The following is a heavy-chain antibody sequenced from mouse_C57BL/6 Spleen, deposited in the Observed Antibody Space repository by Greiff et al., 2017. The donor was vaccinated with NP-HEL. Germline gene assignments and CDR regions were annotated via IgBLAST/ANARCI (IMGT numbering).Heavy chain of an antibody. J-gene: IGHJ4*01. D-gene: IGHD1-1*01. Sequence: QVHVKQSGAELVKPGASVKLSCKASGYTFTSYWMHWVKQRPGRGLEWIGRIDPNSGGTKYNEKFKSKATLTVDKPSSTAYMQLSSLTSEDSAVYYCALDYYGSSYAMDYWGQGTSVTVSS. V-gene: IGHV1-72*01. CDR1: GYTFTSYW. CDR3: ALDYYGSSYAMDY. CDR2: IDPNSGGT.